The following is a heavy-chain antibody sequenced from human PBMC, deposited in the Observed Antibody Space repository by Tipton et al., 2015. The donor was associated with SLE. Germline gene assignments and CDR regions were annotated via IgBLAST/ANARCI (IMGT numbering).Heavy chain of an antibody. CDR2: ISSSSSYI. V-gene: IGHV3-21*01. D-gene: IGHD3-10*01. J-gene: IGHJ3*02. Sequence: SLRLSCAASGFTFSSYSMNWVRQAPGKGLEWVSSISSSSSYIYYADSVKGRFTISRDNAKNSLYLQMNSLRAEDTTVYYCARDGGDAFDIWGQGTMVTVSS. CDR3: ARDGGDAFDI. CDR1: GFTFSSYS.